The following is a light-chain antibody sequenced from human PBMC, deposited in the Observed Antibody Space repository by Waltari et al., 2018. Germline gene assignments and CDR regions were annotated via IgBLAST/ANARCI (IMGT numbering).Light chain of an antibody. CDR3: QEFGGS. V-gene: IGKV3-20*01. CDR1: QSLGSRY. Sequence: ILLTQSPGTLSLSPGERATLFCRAAQSLGSRYLAWYQQKPGQSPRRLIYGAFTRATGTPDRFSGGGSGTDFTLTISRLEPEDFAVYYCQEFGGSFGGGTKVE. J-gene: IGKJ4*01. CDR2: GAF.